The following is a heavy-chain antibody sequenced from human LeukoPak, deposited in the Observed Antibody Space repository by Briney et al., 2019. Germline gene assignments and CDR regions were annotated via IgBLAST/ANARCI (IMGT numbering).Heavy chain of an antibody. CDR2: IIHIFGTA. J-gene: IGHJ4*02. V-gene: IGHV1-69*13. CDR1: GGTFSSYA. CDR3: ARDPAPYCSSTSCYL. Sequence: SVKVSCKASGGTFSSYAISWVRQAPGQGLEWMGGIIHIFGTANYAQKFQGRVTITADESTSTAYMELSSLRSEDTAVYYCARDPAPYCSSTSCYLWGQGTLVTVSS. D-gene: IGHD2-2*01.